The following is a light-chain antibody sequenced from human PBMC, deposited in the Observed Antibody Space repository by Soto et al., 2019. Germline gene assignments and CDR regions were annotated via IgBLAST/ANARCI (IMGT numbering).Light chain of an antibody. J-gene: IGKJ1*01. V-gene: IGKV1-5*03. CDR1: ESISSW. CDR3: QHYNSNPWT. Sequence: DIQMTQSPSTLSASIGDRVTISCRASESISSWLAWYQQKPGKAPKVLIYKASSLESGVPSRFSGSGYGTEFTLTISSLQSDDFAIYYCQHYNSNPWTFGQGTKVENK. CDR2: KAS.